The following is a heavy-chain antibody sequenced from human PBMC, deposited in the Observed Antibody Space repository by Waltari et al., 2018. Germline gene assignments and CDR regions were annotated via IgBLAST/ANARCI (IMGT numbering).Heavy chain of an antibody. CDR1: GFTFSSYA. Sequence: QVQLVESGGGVVQPGRSLRLSCAASGFTFSSYAMPWVRQAPGKGLEWVAVISYDGSNKYYADSVKGRFTISRDNSKNTLYLQMNSLRAEDTAVYYCASEYSSGPIDYWGQGTLVTVSS. V-gene: IGHV3-30-3*01. J-gene: IGHJ4*02. CDR2: ISYDGSNK. CDR3: ASEYSSGPIDY. D-gene: IGHD6-19*01.